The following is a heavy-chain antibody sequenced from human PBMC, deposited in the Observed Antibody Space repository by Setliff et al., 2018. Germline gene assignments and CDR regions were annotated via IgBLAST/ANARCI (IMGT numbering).Heavy chain of an antibody. D-gene: IGHD2-15*01. CDR2: INPNSAGT. CDR3: AGVDALAASPF. CDR1: ANTFIAYY. Sequence: AAAKVLCKAPANTFIAYYIHWFRQAPGQGLEWMGWINPNSAGTNYAQKFQGRVTMAWDASITKAYLELSRLTSDDTASYYCAGVDALAASPFWGLGTRVTVSS. J-gene: IGHJ4*01. V-gene: IGHV1-2*02.